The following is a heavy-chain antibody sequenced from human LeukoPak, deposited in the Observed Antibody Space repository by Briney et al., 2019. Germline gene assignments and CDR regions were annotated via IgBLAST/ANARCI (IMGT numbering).Heavy chain of an antibody. Sequence: KSSETLSLTCTVSGGSISSYYWSWIRQPPGKGLEWIGYIYYSGSTNYNPSLKSRVTISVDTSKNQFSLKLSSVTAADTAVYYCARNRVGTTAIYYCYYGMDVWGQGTTVTVSS. CDR2: IYYSGST. V-gene: IGHV4-59*08. J-gene: IGHJ6*02. CDR3: ARNRVGTTAIYYCYYGMDV. CDR1: GGSISSYY. D-gene: IGHD4-4*01.